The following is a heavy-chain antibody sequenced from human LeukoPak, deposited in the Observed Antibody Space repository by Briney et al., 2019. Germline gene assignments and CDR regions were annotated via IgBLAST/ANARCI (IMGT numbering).Heavy chain of an antibody. CDR1: GYTLTELS. V-gene: IGHV1-24*01. CDR3: TRGHLYPGIAASGTGGIDS. J-gene: IGHJ4*02. Sequence: GASVKVSCKVSGYTLTELSMHWVRQAPGKGLEWMGGFDPEDGETIYAQKFQGRVTMTEDTSTDTAYMELSSLRSDDTAVYYCTRGHLYPGIAASGTGGIDSWGQGTLVTVSS. CDR2: FDPEDGET. D-gene: IGHD6-13*01.